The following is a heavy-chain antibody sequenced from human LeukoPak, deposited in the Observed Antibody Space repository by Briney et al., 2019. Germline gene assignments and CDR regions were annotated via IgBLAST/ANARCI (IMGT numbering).Heavy chain of an antibody. CDR2: PNSGGT. V-gene: IGHV1-2*02. J-gene: IGHJ4*02. D-gene: IGHD3-9*01. CDR3: ARVGTDIRDDILTGYYD. Sequence: PNSGGTNYAQKFQGRVTMTRDTSISTAYMELSRLRSDDTAVYYCARVGTDIRDDILTGYYDWGQGTLVTVSS.